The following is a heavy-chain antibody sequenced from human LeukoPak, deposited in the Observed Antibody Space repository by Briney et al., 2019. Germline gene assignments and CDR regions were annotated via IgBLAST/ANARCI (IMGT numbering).Heavy chain of an antibody. V-gene: IGHV4-59*01. CDR3: ARGAYVYYSDSSGYYYFDF. Sequence: PSETLSLTCTVSGGSISSYYWSWIRQPPGKGLEWIGYIHHSGSTNSNPSLKSRVTISVDTSKNRFSLKLSSVTAADTVVYYCARGAYVYYSDSSGYYYFDFWAQGTLVTVSS. CDR1: GGSISSYY. J-gene: IGHJ4*02. D-gene: IGHD3-22*01. CDR2: IHHSGST.